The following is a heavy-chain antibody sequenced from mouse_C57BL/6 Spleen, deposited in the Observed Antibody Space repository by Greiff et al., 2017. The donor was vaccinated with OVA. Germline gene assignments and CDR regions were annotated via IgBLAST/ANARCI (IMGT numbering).Heavy chain of an antibody. CDR3: ARDRYGYFDY. CDR1: GFTFSSYA. V-gene: IGHV5-4*01. D-gene: IGHD2-12*01. CDR2: ISDGGSYT. J-gene: IGHJ2*01. Sequence: VQLKESGGGLVKPGGSLKLSCAASGFTFSSYAMSWVRQTPGKRLEWVATISDGGSYTYYPDNVKGRFTISRDNAKNNLYLQMSHLKSEDTAMYYCARDRYGYFDYWGQGTTLTVSS.